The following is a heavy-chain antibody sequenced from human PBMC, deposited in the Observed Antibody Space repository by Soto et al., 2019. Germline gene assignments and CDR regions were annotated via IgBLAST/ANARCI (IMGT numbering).Heavy chain of an antibody. CDR1: GGTFSSYA. J-gene: IGHJ4*02. Sequence: QVQLVQSGAEVKKPGSSVKVSCKASGGTFSSYAISWVRQAPGQGLEWMGGIIPIFGTANYAQKFQGRVTITPAESTSTPYLELSILRSEDTAVYCCSIRYYYDSSGTFDYWGQGTLVTVSS. CDR2: IIPIFGTA. D-gene: IGHD3-22*01. CDR3: SIRYYYDSSGTFDY. V-gene: IGHV1-69*01.